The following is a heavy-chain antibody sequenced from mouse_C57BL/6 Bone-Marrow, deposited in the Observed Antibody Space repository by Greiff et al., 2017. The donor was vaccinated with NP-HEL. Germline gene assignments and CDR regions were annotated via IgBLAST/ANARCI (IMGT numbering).Heavy chain of an antibody. CDR3: ARGAYSVGYYYAMDY. Sequence: QVQLQHPGAELVRPGSSVKLSCKASGYTFTSYWMDWVKQRPGQGLEWIGNIYPSDSETHYNQKFKDKATLTVDKSSSTAYMQLSSLTSEDSAVYYCARGAYSVGYYYAMDYWGQGTSVTVSS. J-gene: IGHJ4*01. D-gene: IGHD2-10*01. V-gene: IGHV1-61*01. CDR2: IYPSDSET. CDR1: GYTFTSYW.